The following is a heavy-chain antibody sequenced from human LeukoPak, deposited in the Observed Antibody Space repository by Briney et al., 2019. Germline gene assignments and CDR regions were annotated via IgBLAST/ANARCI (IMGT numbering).Heavy chain of an antibody. D-gene: IGHD3-22*01. CDR3: ATTPGDYYDSSGYYQLGY. J-gene: IGHJ4*02. CDR1: GYTLTELS. CDR2: FDPEDGET. Sequence: ASVKVSCKVSGYTLTELSMHWVRQAPGKGLEWMGGFDPEDGETIYAQKFQGRVTMTEDTSTDTAYMELSSLRSEDTAVYYCATTPGDYYDSSGYYQLGYWGQGTLVTVSS. V-gene: IGHV1-24*01.